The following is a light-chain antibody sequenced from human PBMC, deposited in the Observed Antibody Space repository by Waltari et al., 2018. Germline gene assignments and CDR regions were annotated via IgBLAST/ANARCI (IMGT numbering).Light chain of an antibody. V-gene: IGLV3-25*03. J-gene: IGLJ1*01. CDR3: QSGNSRGSYYV. CDR2: KDN. CDR1: ALPKQY. Sequence: SYELTQPPSVSVSPGQTARITYAGAALPKQYVYWYQQKPGQAPVLMIYKDNERPSGIPERFSGSSSGTTVTLTISGVQAEDEADYYCQSGNSRGSYYVFGTGTKVTVL.